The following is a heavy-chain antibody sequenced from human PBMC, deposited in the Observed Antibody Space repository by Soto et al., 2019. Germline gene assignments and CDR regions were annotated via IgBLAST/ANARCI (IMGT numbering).Heavy chain of an antibody. J-gene: IGHJ4*02. CDR3: ARAVAVPADFDY. Sequence: QVQLVQSGAEEKKPGASVKVSCKAFGYTFTSYAMHWVRKAPGKRLEWMGWINAGNGNTKYSQKFQGRVTITRDTSASTAYMELSSLRSEDTAVFFCARAVAVPADFDYWGQGTLVTVSS. V-gene: IGHV1-3*05. CDR2: INAGNGNT. D-gene: IGHD6-19*01. CDR1: GYTFTSYA.